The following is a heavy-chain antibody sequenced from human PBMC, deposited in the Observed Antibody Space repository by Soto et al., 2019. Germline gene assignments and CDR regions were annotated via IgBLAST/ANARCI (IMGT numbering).Heavy chain of an antibody. D-gene: IGHD2-15*01. CDR1: GHTFTTYY. CDR2: INPNGGSP. CDR3: ARAGYCSGGTCFHGNCDY. Sequence: QVQLVQSGAEVKRPGASVKVSCKASGHTFTTYYMHWVRQAPGQGLEWLGIINPNGGSPTYAQKSQRRVTMTRDTSTSTVWLELSSLRSEDTAVYYCARAGYCSGGTCFHGNCDYWGQGTLVTVSA. J-gene: IGHJ4*02. V-gene: IGHV1-46*01.